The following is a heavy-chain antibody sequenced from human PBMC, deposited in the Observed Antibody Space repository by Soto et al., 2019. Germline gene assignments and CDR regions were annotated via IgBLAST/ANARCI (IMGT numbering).Heavy chain of an antibody. J-gene: IGHJ4*02. CDR3: ARDGINWGFDY. CDR2: IWNDGSNE. D-gene: IGHD7-27*01. V-gene: IGHV3-33*01. Sequence: QVQLVESGGVVVQPGRSLRLSCAASGFTFRRNGMHWVRPAPGKGLEWVALIWNDGSNEFYAGSVKGRFTISRDNSNNTLYLQMNSLRAEDTAVYYCARDGINWGFDYWGQGTLVTVSS. CDR1: GFTFRRNG.